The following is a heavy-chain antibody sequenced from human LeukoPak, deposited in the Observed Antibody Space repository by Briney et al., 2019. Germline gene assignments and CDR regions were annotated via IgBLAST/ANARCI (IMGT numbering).Heavy chain of an antibody. V-gene: IGHV4-59*01. D-gene: IGHD3-16*01. Sequence: PSETLSLTCTVSGGSISSYYWSWIRQPPGKGLEWIGYIYYSGSTNYNPSLKSRVTISVDTSKNQFSLKLSSVTAADSAVYYCARGGGAYYDYVSGSYGGTFDIWGQGTMVTVSS. CDR3: ARGGGAYYDYVSGSYGGTFDI. CDR1: GGSISSYY. J-gene: IGHJ3*02. CDR2: IYYSGST.